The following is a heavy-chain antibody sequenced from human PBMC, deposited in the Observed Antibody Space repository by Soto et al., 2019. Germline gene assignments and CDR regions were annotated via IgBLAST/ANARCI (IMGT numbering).Heavy chain of an antibody. CDR3: ARVSRGYSYGYPYYYGMDV. D-gene: IGHD5-18*01. CDR2: IIPIFGTA. J-gene: IGHJ6*02. V-gene: IGHV1-69*12. CDR1: GGTFSSYA. Sequence: QVQLVQSGAEVKKAGSSVKVSCKASGGTFSSYAISWVRQAPGQGLEWMGGIIPIFGTANYAQKFHGRVTITADESTSTAYMELSSLRSEDTAVYYCARVSRGYSYGYPYYYGMDVWGQGTMVTVSS.